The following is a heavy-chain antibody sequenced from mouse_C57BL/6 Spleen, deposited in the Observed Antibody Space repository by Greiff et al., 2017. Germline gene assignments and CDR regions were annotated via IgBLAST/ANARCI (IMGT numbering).Heavy chain of an antibody. Sequence: EVKLQQSGPELVKPGASVKISCKASGYSFTDYNLNWVKQSTGTSLEWIGVINPHYGATSYNQTFKGKDTLTVDQSSSTAYMQLNSLTSEDSAGYYCARFRGIYYDLRSAMDYWGQGTSVTVSS. CDR3: ARFRGIYYDLRSAMDY. V-gene: IGHV1-39*01. D-gene: IGHD2-4*01. CDR2: INPHYGAT. CDR1: GYSFTDYN. J-gene: IGHJ4*01.